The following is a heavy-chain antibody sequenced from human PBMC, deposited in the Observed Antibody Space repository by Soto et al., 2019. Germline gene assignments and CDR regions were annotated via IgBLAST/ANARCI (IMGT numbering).Heavy chain of an antibody. J-gene: IGHJ6*02. CDR1: GFTLGNYW. CDR2: ISSSAGST. Sequence: PGGSLRLSCAASGFTLGNYWMHWVRQAPGKGLVWVSSISSSAGSTFYADSVKGRFTMSRDNSKSTLYLQMNSLSAEDTALYYCAKPISRNTWRDGLDVWGQGTTVTVSS. CDR3: AKPISRNTWRDGLDV. D-gene: IGHD3-3*02. V-gene: IGHV3-23*01.